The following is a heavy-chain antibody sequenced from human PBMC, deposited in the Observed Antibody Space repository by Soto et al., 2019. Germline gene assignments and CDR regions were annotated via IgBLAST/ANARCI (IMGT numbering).Heavy chain of an antibody. CDR3: ARGRLSYHYGSGSYYNVMVWFDP. D-gene: IGHD3-10*01. Sequence: SETLSLTCAVYGGSFSGYYWSWIRQPPGKGLEWIGEINHSGSTNYNPSLKSRVTISVDTSKNQFSLKLSSVTAADTAVYYCARGRLSYHYGSGSYYNVMVWFDPWGQGTPVTVSS. J-gene: IGHJ5*02. CDR2: INHSGST. V-gene: IGHV4-34*01. CDR1: GGSFSGYY.